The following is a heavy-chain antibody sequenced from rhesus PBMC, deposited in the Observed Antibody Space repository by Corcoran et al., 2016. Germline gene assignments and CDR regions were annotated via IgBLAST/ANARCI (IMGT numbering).Heavy chain of an antibody. CDR1: GGSISSGYD. J-gene: IGHJ6*01. CDR2: IYGNSGST. Sequence: QVQLQESGPGVVKPSETLSLTCAVSGGSISSGYDWSWIRQPPGKGLEWLCYIYGNSGSTNYNPSLKNRVTSSKDASKNQFSLKLSAVTAADTAVYYCARDRYSNYYYYGLDSWGQGVVVTVSS. CDR3: ARDRYSNYYYYGLDS. V-gene: IGHV4-76*01. D-gene: IGHD4-23*01.